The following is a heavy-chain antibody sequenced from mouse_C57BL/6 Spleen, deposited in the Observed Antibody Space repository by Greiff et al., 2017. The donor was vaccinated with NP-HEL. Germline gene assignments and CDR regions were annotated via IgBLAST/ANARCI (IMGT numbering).Heavy chain of an antibody. V-gene: IGHV1-42*01. CDR2: INPSTGGT. D-gene: IGHD1-1*01. CDR3: AKLQFITTVVGAMDY. J-gene: IGHJ4*01. CDR1: GYSFTGYY. Sequence: EVQLQQSGPELVKPGASVKISCKASGYSFTGYYMNWVKQSPEKSLEWIGEINPSTGGTTYNQKFKAKATLTVDKSSSTAYMQLKSLTSEDSAVYYCAKLQFITTVVGAMDYWGQGTSVTVSS.